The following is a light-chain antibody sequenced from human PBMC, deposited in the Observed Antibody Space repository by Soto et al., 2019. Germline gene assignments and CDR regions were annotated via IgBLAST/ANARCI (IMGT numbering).Light chain of an antibody. CDR3: QQNYTSPLT. CDR1: QDISTY. Sequence: PPSLSASVGGRGTITCRASQDISTYLNWYQQKPGKAPELLIYAASTLQSGVPSRFSGSGSGADFTLTISSLQPEDFATYDCQQNYTSPLTVGQGTRLE. V-gene: IGKV1-39*01. CDR2: AAS. J-gene: IGKJ5*01.